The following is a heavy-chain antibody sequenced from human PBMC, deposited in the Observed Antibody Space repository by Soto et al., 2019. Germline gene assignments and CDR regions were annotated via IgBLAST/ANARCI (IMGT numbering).Heavy chain of an antibody. D-gene: IGHD6-19*01. J-gene: IGHJ6*02. CDR3: ARERAVAGNYGMDV. Sequence: SHTLSLTCAISGYSVSGNSAALNWIRQSPSRGLEWLGRTYYRSKWYNDYAVSVKSRITINPDTSKNQFSLQLNSVTPEDTAVYYCARERAVAGNYGMDVWGQGTTVTVSS. CDR1: GYSVSGNSAA. V-gene: IGHV6-1*01. CDR2: TYYRSKWYN.